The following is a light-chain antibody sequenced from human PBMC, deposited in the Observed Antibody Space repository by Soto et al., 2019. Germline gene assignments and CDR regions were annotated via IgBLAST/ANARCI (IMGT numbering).Light chain of an antibody. CDR3: QQRSNWPIT. CDR1: QSVSDK. V-gene: IGKV3-15*01. J-gene: IGKJ5*01. Sequence: EIVMTQSPATVSVSPGERATLSCRASQSVSDKLAWYQQKPGQAPRLLIYHASARATGIPARFSGSGSGTEFTLTISGLQSEDFAVYYCQQRSNWPITFGQGTRLEIK. CDR2: HAS.